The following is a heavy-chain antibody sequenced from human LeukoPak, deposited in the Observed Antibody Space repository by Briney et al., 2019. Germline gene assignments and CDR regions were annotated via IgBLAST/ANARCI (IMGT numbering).Heavy chain of an antibody. D-gene: IGHD3-22*01. CDR3: ARDGDDSSGYYLGPYYYYGMDV. CDR1: GFTFSSYA. Sequence: GRSLRLSCAASGFTFSSYAMHWVRQAPGKGQEWVAVISYDGSNKYYADSVKGRFTISRDNSKNTLYLQMNSLRAEDTAVYYCARDGDDSSGYYLGPYYYYGMDVWGQGTTVTVSS. V-gene: IGHV3-30-3*01. CDR2: ISYDGSNK. J-gene: IGHJ6*02.